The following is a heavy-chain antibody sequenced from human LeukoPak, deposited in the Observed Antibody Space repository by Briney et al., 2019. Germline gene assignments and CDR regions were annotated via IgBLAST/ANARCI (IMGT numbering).Heavy chain of an antibody. D-gene: IGHD2-21*01. Sequence: GGSLRLSCAASGFTFDDYAMHWVRQAPGKGLEWVSGISWNSGSIGYADSVKGRFTISRDNSKNTLYLQMNSLRAEDTAVYYCARADSVSNWFDPWGQGTLVTVSS. V-gene: IGHV3-9*01. CDR2: ISWNSGSI. CDR1: GFTFDDYA. CDR3: ARADSVSNWFDP. J-gene: IGHJ5*02.